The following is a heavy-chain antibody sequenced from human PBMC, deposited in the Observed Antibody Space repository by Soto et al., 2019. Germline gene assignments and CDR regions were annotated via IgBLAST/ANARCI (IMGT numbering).Heavy chain of an antibody. CDR2: IYYSGST. V-gene: IGHV4-39*07. CDR3: ARARTYYDYVWGSYGADAFDI. D-gene: IGHD3-16*01. Sequence: PSETLSLTCTVSGGSISSSSYYWGWIRQPPGKGLEWIGSIYYSGSTYYNPSLKSRVTISVDTSKNQFSLKLSSVTAADTAVYYCARARTYYDYVWGSYGADAFDIWGQGTMVTVSS. J-gene: IGHJ3*02. CDR1: GGSISSSSYY.